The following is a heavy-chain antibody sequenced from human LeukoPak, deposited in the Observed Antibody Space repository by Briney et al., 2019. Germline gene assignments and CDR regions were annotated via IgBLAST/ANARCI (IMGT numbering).Heavy chain of an antibody. Sequence: GSLRLSCAASGFTFSSYAMHWVRQAPGKGLEWVAVISYDGSNKYYADSVKGRFTISRDNSKNTLYLQMNSLRAEDTAVYYCARTGNWNDALDYWGQGTLVTVSS. D-gene: IGHD1-1*01. J-gene: IGHJ4*02. V-gene: IGHV3-30-3*01. CDR2: ISYDGSNK. CDR1: GFTFSSYA. CDR3: ARTGNWNDALDY.